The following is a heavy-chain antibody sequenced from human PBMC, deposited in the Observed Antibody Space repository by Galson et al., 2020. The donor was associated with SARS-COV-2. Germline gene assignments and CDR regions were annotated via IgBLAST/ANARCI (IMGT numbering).Heavy chain of an antibody. CDR3: AIDHMKIRRDRYYYYGLDV. V-gene: IGHV4-39*07. Sequence: SQTLSLTCSVSGDSISRTTYYWTWIRQSPGKGLEWIGTIYHSGSTYYNPSLKSRVTISVDTSKNQFSLGLRSVTVADTAVYFCAIDHMKIRRDRYYYYGLDVWGEGATVSVSS. CDR2: IYHSGST. D-gene: IGHD3-10*01. J-gene: IGHJ6*02. CDR1: GDSISRTTYY.